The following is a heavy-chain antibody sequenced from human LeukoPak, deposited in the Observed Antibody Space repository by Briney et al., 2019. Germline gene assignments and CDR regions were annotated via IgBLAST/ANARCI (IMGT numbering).Heavy chain of an antibody. CDR2: ISGSGGST. D-gene: IGHD2-8*02. CDR3: ATYRQVLLPFES. V-gene: IGHV3-23*01. J-gene: IGHJ4*02. CDR1: GFTFSSYS. Sequence: PGGSLRLSCAASGFTFSSYSMSWVRQAPGKGLEWVSAISGSGGSTYYADSVKGRFTISGDNSKNTLYLQMNSLRAEDTAVYYCATYRQVLLPFESWGQGTLVTVSS.